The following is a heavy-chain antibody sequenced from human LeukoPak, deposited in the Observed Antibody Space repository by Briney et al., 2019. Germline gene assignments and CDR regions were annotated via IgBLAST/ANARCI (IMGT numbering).Heavy chain of an antibody. CDR2: IKSKTDGGTT. CDR1: EFTFSNAW. D-gene: IGHD3-3*01. Sequence: GGSLRLSCAASEFTFSNAWMSWVRQAPGKGLEWVGRIKSKTDGGTTDYAAPVKGRFTISRDDSKNTLYLQMNSLKTEDTAVYYCTTRVTIFGVVITDFDYWGQGTLVTVSS. V-gene: IGHV3-15*01. CDR3: TTRVTIFGVVITDFDY. J-gene: IGHJ4*02.